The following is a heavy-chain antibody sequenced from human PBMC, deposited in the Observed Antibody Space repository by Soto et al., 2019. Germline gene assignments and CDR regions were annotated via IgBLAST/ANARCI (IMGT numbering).Heavy chain of an antibody. CDR2: IYYSGST. Sequence: PSETLSLTCTVSGGSISSGGYYWSWIRQHPGKGLEWIGYIYYSGSTYYNPSLKSRVTISVDTSKNQFSLKLSSVTAADTAVYYCARGRYYDFWSASGSGYYFDYWGQGTLVTVS. CDR1: GGSISSGGYY. D-gene: IGHD3-3*01. J-gene: IGHJ4*02. V-gene: IGHV4-31*03. CDR3: ARGRYYDFWSASGSGYYFDY.